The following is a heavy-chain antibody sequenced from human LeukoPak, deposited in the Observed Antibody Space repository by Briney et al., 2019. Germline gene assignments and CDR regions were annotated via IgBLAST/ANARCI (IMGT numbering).Heavy chain of an antibody. Sequence: GGSLRLSCAASGFTVNSNYMNWVRQAPGKGLEWVSVIYSGGNTYYADSVKGRFTISRDTSKNTLYLQMNSLRAEDTAVYYCARDDALGYYYYMGVWGKGTTVAVSS. V-gene: IGHV3-66*02. CDR3: ARDDALGYYYYMGV. CDR1: GFTVNSNY. J-gene: IGHJ6*03. CDR2: IYSGGNT. D-gene: IGHD2-2*01.